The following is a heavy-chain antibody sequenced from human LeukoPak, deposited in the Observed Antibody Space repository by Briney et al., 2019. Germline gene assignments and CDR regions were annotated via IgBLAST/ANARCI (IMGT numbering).Heavy chain of an antibody. CDR3: ARGWGSFEN. D-gene: IGHD7-27*01. CDR2: LYSSGNT. J-gene: IGHJ4*02. V-gene: IGHV3-53*01. Sequence: GGSLRLSCAASGFSVITDYMTWVPQAPGKGLEWVSTLYSSGNTYYADSVKGRFTVSRDNSKNTLFLEMSSLRAEDTAVYFCARGWGSFENWGQGTLVAVSS. CDR1: GFSVITDY.